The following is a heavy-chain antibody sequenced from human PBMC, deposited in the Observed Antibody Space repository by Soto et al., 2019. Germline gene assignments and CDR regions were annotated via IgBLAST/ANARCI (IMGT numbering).Heavy chain of an antibody. Sequence: EVQLLESGGGLVQPGGSLRLSCAASGFTFSSYAMSWVRQAPGKGLEWVSAITGSGDYTYYADSVRGRLTISRDNSKNMLLLQMSSLRVEDTAVYYWATQRGSAHFLIAPFHSWGQGTLVTVSS. J-gene: IGHJ4*02. V-gene: IGHV3-23*01. CDR1: GFTFSSYA. CDR2: ITGSGDYT. D-gene: IGHD2-15*01. CDR3: ATQRGSAHFLIAPFHS.